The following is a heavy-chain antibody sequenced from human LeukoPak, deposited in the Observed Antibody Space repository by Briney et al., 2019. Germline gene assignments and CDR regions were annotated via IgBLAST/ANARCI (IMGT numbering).Heavy chain of an antibody. CDR1: GYTFTSYA. D-gene: IGHD2-15*01. J-gene: IGHJ4*02. CDR3: ARGGGYVNY. CDR2: INAGNGNT. Sequence: ASVKVSCKASGYTFTSYAMHWVRQAPGQRLEWMGWINAGNGNTKYSQKFQGRVTMTRDTSTSTVYMELSSLRSEDAAVYYCARGGGYVNYWGQGTLVTVSS. V-gene: IGHV1-3*01.